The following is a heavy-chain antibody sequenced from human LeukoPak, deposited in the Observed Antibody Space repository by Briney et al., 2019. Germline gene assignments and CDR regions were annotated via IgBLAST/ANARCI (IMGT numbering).Heavy chain of an antibody. Sequence: SETLSLTCTVSGGPISSSSYYWGWIRQPPGKGLEWIGSIYYSGSTYYNPSLKSRVTISVDTSKNQFSLKLSSVTAADTAVYYCARIEMATKGVGYWGQGTPVTVSS. CDR1: GGPISSSSYY. CDR3: ARIEMATKGVGY. V-gene: IGHV4-39*01. D-gene: IGHD5-24*01. CDR2: IYYSGST. J-gene: IGHJ4*02.